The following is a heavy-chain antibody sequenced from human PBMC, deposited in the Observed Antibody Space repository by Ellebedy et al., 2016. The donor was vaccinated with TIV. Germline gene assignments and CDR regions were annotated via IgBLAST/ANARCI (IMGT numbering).Heavy chain of an antibody. CDR1: GFSFITAW. Sequence: PGGSLRLSCAASGFSFITAWISWVRQAPGKGLEGVGRIKSRPEGETTEYSEPVKGRFTISRDDSKNTVYLQMNSLKTEETGIYYCNWYYYNRFDPWGQGTMVTVSS. V-gene: IGHV3-15*01. J-gene: IGHJ5*02. D-gene: IGHD1-7*01. CDR3: NWYYYNRFDP. CDR2: IKSRPEGETT.